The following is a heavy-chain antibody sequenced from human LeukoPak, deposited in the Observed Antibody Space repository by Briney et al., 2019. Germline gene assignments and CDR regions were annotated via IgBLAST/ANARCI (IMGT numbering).Heavy chain of an antibody. J-gene: IGHJ6*02. V-gene: IGHV1-18*01. Sequence: ASVKASCKASGYSFISYGINWVRQAPGQGLEWMGWISGYNGIIKYVENFQGRVTMTTDTSTSTAYMELRSLRSDDTAVYYCARELGGAGSYFFPYYAMDVWGQGTTVTVSS. CDR1: GYSFISYG. CDR2: ISGYNGII. CDR3: ARELGGAGSYFFPYYAMDV. D-gene: IGHD3-10*01.